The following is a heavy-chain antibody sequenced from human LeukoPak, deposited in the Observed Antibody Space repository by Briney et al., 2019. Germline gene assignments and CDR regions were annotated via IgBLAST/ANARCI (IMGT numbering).Heavy chain of an antibody. J-gene: IGHJ5*02. Sequence: SETLSLTCTVSGGSISSYYWSWIRQPAGKGLEWIGRIYTSVSTNYNPSLKSRVTMSVHTSKNPFSLKLSSVTAADKAVYYCARDSYSSSWYRFDPWGQGTLVTVSS. D-gene: IGHD6-13*01. CDR2: IYTSVST. CDR3: ARDSYSSSWYRFDP. CDR1: GGSISSYY. V-gene: IGHV4-4*07.